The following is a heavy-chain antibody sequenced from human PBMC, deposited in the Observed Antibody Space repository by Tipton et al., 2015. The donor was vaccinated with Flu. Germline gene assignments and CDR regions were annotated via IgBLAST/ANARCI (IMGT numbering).Heavy chain of an antibody. CDR1: GGSINSGSYY. V-gene: IGHV4-61*02. J-gene: IGHJ4*02. CDR3: ARLSSNWYHQLDN. Sequence: TLSLTCTVSGGSINSGSYYWSWIRQPAGQGLQWIGRIYTSGSTNYNFSLNSRVTISVDTSKNQFYLRLTSMTAADTAIYYCARLSSNWYHQLDNWGQGTLVTVSS. D-gene: IGHD6-13*01. CDR2: IYTSGST.